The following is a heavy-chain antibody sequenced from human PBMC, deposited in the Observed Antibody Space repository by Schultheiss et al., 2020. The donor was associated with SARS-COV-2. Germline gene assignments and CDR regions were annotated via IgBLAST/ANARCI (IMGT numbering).Heavy chain of an antibody. Sequence: SVKVSCKASGYTFTSYYMHWVRQAPGQGLEWMGGIIPIFGTANYAQKFQGRVTITADESTSTAYMELSSLRSEDTAVYYCARDRFLEGYYYYGMDVWGQGTTVTVSS. CDR2: IIPIFGTA. V-gene: IGHV1-69*13. J-gene: IGHJ6*02. D-gene: IGHD3-3*01. CDR3: ARDRFLEGYYYYGMDV. CDR1: GYTFTSYY.